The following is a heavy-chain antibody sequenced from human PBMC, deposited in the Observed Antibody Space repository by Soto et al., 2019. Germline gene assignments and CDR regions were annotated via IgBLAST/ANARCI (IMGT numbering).Heavy chain of an antibody. D-gene: IGHD2-21*02. CDR2: MDPNSGGT. Sequence: QVQLVQSGAEVKKPGASVKVSCKASGYTFTGYYMHWVRQAPGQGREWTGWMDPNSGGTNYAHKFQGRVTMTRDTSISTACMERSRLRTAGTAVYYWPRDGGGDYPNWFDPWGHGTLVTFSS. V-gene: IGHV1-2*02. J-gene: IGHJ5*02. CDR1: GYTFTGYY. CDR3: PRDGGGDYPNWFDP.